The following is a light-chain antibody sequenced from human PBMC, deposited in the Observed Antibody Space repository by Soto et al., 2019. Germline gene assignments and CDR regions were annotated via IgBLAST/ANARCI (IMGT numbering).Light chain of an antibody. CDR1: QSLLYSSSNKNL. V-gene: IGKV4-1*01. Sequence: DIVMTQSPDSLAVSLGERATINCKSSQSLLYSSSNKNLLAWYQQKPGQPPKLLIYWASTRESGVPDRFSASGSGTDFTLTISSLQAEDVAVYYCQHYLTFPRTFGQGTKVDIK. J-gene: IGKJ1*01. CDR2: WAS. CDR3: QHYLTFPRT.